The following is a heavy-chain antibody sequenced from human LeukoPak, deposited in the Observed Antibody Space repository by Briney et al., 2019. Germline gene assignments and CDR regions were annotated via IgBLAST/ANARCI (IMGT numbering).Heavy chain of an antibody. CDR2: ISSSSSYI. J-gene: IGHJ4*02. D-gene: IGHD4-17*01. CDR3: ARDTVTTPRYGGHRY. Sequence: GGSLRLSCAASGFTFSSYSMNWVRQAPGKGLEWVSSISSSSSYIYYADSVKGRFTISRDNAKNSLYLQMNSLRSEDTAVYYCARDTVTTPRYGGHRYWGQGTLVTVSS. CDR1: GFTFSSYS. V-gene: IGHV3-21*04.